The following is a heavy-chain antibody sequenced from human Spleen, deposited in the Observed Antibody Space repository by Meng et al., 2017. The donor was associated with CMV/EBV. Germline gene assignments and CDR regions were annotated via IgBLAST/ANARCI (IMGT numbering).Heavy chain of an antibody. CDR3: ARVVTCSDFWSCYLRLTSFDP. CDR1: SGPD. J-gene: IGHJ5*02. CDR2: IYWGGST. D-gene: IGHD3-3*01. V-gene: IGHV3-53*01. Sequence: SGPDRSCGRQAPGKGLDWVSVIYWGGSTYYTGTVNGRFTISRDNTIYALYLQMQCLLAEDTAVYYCARVVTCSDFWSCYLRLTSFDPWGQGTLVTVSS.